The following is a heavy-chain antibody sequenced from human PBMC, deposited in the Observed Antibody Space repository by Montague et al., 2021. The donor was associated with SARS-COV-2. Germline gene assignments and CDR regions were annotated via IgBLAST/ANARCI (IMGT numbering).Heavy chain of an antibody. V-gene: IGHV4-39*07. J-gene: IGHJ4*02. Sequence: SETLSLTCTVSGGSISSSSYYWGWIRQPPGKGLEWIGSIYYSGSTYYNPSLKSRVTISVATSKNQFSLKLSSVTAADTAVYYCAREGGWLSRGSYYFDYWGQGTLVTVSS. CDR2: IYYSGST. CDR1: GGSISSSSYY. CDR3: AREGGWLSRGSYYFDY. D-gene: IGHD3-22*01.